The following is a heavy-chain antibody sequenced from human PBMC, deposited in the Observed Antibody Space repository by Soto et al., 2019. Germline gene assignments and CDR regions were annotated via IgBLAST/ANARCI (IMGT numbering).Heavy chain of an antibody. CDR3: ASPIPPRGSGFLFDS. D-gene: IGHD2-21*01. J-gene: IGHJ4*02. V-gene: IGHV1-69*02. CDR2: IIPILGIT. CDR1: GGTFSSYT. Sequence: QVQLVQSGAEVKKPGSSVKVSCKASGGTFSSYTISWVRQAPGQGLEWMGRIIPILGITNYAQKLQGRVTITADKAASTAYMGLRSLRSEDTAVYSCASPIPPRGSGFLFDSWGQGTLVTVSS.